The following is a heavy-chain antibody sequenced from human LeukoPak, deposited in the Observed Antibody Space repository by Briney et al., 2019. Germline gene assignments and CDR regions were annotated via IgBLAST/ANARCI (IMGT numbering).Heavy chain of an antibody. CDR2: INPSGGST. V-gene: IGHV1-46*01. CDR3: ARDPLYGSGSYYTVRYYYYMDV. J-gene: IGHJ6*03. CDR1: GYTFTSYY. Sequence: ASVKVSCKASGYTFTSYYMHWVRQPPGQGLEWMGIINPSGGSTSYAQKFQGRVTMTRDTSISTAYMELSRLRSDDTAVYYCARDPLYGSGSYYTVRYYYYMDVWGKGTTVTVSS. D-gene: IGHD3-10*01.